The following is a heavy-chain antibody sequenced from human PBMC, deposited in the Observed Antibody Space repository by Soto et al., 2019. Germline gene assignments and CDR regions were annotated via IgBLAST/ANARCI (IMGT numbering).Heavy chain of an antibody. V-gene: IGHV1-3*01. Sequence: ASVKVSCKASGYTFTSYAMHWVRQAPGQRLEWMGWINAGNGNTKYSQKFQGRVTITRDTSASTAYMELSSLRSEDTALYYCACPLTTVTTPFDYYYMDVWGKGTTVTVSS. D-gene: IGHD4-4*01. CDR3: ACPLTTVTTPFDYYYMDV. J-gene: IGHJ6*03. CDR1: GYTFTSYA. CDR2: INAGNGNT.